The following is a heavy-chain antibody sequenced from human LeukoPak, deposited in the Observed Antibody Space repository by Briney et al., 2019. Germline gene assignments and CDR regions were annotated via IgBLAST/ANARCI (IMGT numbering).Heavy chain of an antibody. J-gene: IGHJ4*02. CDR3: ARIYGDFPVSSGDFYWHGLFDN. CDR2: INPSGGSS. V-gene: IGHV1-46*01. D-gene: IGHD3-22*01. Sequence: DSVKVSCKASGYSFTNNYINWLRQAPGQGLECMGGINPSGGSSTYAPKFKGRVTMTRDPSTSTVFMELSNLRSEEPTVHSCARIYGDFPVSSGDFYWHGLFDNSGPGNLGIVSP. CDR1: GYSFTNNY.